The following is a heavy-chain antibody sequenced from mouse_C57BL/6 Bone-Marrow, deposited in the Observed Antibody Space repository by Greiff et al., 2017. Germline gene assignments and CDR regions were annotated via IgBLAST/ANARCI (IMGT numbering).Heavy chain of an antibody. CDR2: INPNYGTT. D-gene: IGHD2-4*01. CDR3: ARDYDYNYAMDY. Sequence: VQLQQSGPELVKPGASVKISCKASGYSFTDYNMNWVKQSTGKGLEWIGVINPNYGTTSYNQKFKGKATLTVDQSTSTAYMPLNSLTSEASAVYYSARDYDYNYAMDYWGQGTSVTVSA. CDR1: GYSFTDYN. J-gene: IGHJ4*01. V-gene: IGHV1-39*01.